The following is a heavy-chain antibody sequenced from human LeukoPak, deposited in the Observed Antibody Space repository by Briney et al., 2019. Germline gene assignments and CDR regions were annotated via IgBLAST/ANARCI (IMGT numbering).Heavy chain of an antibody. CDR2: INPHSGGT. J-gene: IGHJ6*03. CDR1: GYTFTDYY. Sequence: GASVKVSCKASGYTFTDYYMHWVRQAPGQGLEWMGWINPHSGGTDHAQKFQGRVTMTRDTSISTAYMELSRLRSDDTAVYYCARDLGDFWSGDYYYYMDVWGKGTTVTVSS. V-gene: IGHV1-2*02. D-gene: IGHD3-3*01. CDR3: ARDLGDFWSGDYYYYMDV.